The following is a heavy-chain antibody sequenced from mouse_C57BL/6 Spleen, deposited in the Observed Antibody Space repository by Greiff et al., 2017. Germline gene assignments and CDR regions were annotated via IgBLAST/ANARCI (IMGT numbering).Heavy chain of an antibody. CDR2: ISDGGSYT. CDR3: AREGLLLPYFDY. D-gene: IGHD1-1*01. CDR1: GFTFSSYA. Sequence: DVKLVESGGGLVKPGGSLKLSCAASGFTFSSYAMSWVRQTPEKRLEWVATISDGGSYTYYPDNVKGRFTISRDNAKNNLYLQMSHLKSEDTAMYYCAREGLLLPYFDYWGQGTTLTVSS. J-gene: IGHJ2*01. V-gene: IGHV5-4*01.